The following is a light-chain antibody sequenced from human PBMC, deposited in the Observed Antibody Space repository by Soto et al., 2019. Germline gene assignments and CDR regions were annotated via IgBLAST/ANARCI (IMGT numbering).Light chain of an antibody. CDR3: QQYHIYSWT. Sequence: DIQMTQPPSTLSASVGDRVTITCRASQSIVDWLAWYQQKPGKAPRLLIYRASTLQRGVSSRFRGSGSGTEFTLTISDLQPDDFATYYCQQYHIYSWTFGQGTKVDIK. CDR1: QSIVDW. CDR2: RAS. V-gene: IGKV1-5*03. J-gene: IGKJ1*01.